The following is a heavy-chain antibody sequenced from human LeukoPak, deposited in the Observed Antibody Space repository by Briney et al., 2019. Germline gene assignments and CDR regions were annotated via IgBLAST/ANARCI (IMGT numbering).Heavy chain of an antibody. Sequence: GGSLRLSCAASGFTFSSYGMSWVRQAPGKGLEWASVIYNDDRTYYADSVKGRFIISKDISKNTLYLQMNNLRADDTAVYYCARESGYAVGDFWGRGTLVTVSS. CDR1: GFTFSSYG. D-gene: IGHD5-12*01. J-gene: IGHJ4*02. CDR3: ARESGYAVGDF. CDR2: IYNDDRT. V-gene: IGHV3-23*03.